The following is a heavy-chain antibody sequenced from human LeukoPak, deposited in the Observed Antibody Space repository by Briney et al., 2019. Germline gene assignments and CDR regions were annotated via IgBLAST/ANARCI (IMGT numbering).Heavy chain of an antibody. J-gene: IGHJ4*02. V-gene: IGHV4-59*01. CDR1: GGSISSYY. D-gene: IGHD5-12*01. CDR2: IYYSGST. CDR3: ARGEVATDLFDY. Sequence: SETLSLTCTVSGGSISSYYWSWIRQPPGKGLEWIVYIYYSGSTNYNPSLKSRVTISVDTSKNQFSLKLSSVTAADTAVYYCARGEVATDLFDYWGQGTLVTVSS.